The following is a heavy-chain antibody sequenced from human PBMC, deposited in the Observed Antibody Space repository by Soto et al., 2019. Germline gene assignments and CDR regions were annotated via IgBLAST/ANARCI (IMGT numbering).Heavy chain of an antibody. CDR2: IYYSGST. CDR1: GGSISSSSYY. J-gene: IGHJ6*03. V-gene: IGHV4-39*01. D-gene: IGHD4-4*01. CDR3: ARTGSGNRSYYYYYMDV. Sequence: SETLSLTCTVSGGSISSSSYYWGWIRQPPGKGLEWIGSIYYSGSTYYNPSLKSRVTISVDTSKNQFSLKLSSVTAADTAVYYCARTGSGNRSYYYYYMDVWGKGTTVTVSS.